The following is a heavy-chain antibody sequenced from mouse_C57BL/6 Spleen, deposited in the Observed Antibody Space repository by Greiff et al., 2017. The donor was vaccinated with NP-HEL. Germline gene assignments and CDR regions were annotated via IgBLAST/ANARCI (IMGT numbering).Heavy chain of an antibody. CDR1: GFTFSSYA. Sequence: EVKLVESGGGLVKPGGSLKLSCAASGFTFSSYAMSWVRQTPEKRLEWVATISDGGSYTYYPDNVKGRFPISRDNAKNNLYLQMSHLKSEDTAMYYCARDRLLLSWFAYWGQGTLVTVSA. CDR3: ARDRLLLSWFAY. J-gene: IGHJ3*01. D-gene: IGHD2-1*01. V-gene: IGHV5-4*01. CDR2: ISDGGSYT.